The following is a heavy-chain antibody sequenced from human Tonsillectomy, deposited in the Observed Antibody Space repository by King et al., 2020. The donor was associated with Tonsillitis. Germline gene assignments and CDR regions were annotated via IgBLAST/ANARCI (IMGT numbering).Heavy chain of an antibody. CDR1: GFAFSSYS. Sequence: VQLVESGGGLVQPGGSLRLSCAASGFAFSSYSMKWVRQAPGKRLEWVSYISSSSSTIYYADSVKGRFTISRDNAKNSLYLQMNSLRAEDTAVYYCATYHFYDSSGPLDYWGQGTLVTVSS. D-gene: IGHD3-22*01. J-gene: IGHJ4*02. CDR3: ATYHFYDSSGPLDY. CDR2: ISSSSSTI. V-gene: IGHV3-48*01.